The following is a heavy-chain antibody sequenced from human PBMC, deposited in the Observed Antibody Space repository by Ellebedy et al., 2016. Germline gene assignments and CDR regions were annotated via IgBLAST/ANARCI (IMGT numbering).Heavy chain of an antibody. CDR1: GYTFTSYG. J-gene: IGHJ6*03. CDR3: ARDLGVLLEQHPGGGYYMDV. CDR2: ISAYNGNT. D-gene: IGHD6-13*01. V-gene: IGHV1-18*01. Sequence: ASVKVSCXASGYTFTSYGISWVRQAPGQGLEWMGWISAYNGNTNYAQKLQGRVTMTTDTSTSTAYMELRSLRSDDTAVYYCARDLGVLLEQHPGGGYYMDVWGKGTTVTVSS.